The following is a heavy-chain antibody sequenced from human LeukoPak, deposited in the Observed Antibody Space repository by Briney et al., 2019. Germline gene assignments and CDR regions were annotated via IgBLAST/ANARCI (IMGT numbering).Heavy chain of an antibody. CDR1: GGSISSGGYY. J-gene: IGHJ4*02. CDR3: ARGTYDFWSGYYNYFDY. Sequence: PSQTLSLTCTVSGGSISSGGYYWSWIRQHPGKGLEWIGYIYYSGSTYYNPSLKSRVTISVDTSKNQFSLKLSSVTAADTAVYYCARGTYDFWSGYYNYFDYWGQGTLVTVSS. V-gene: IGHV4-31*03. D-gene: IGHD3-3*01. CDR2: IYYSGST.